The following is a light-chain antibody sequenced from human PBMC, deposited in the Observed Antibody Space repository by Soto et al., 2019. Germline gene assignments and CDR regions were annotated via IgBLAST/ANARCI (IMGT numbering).Light chain of an antibody. V-gene: IGLV2-8*01. Sequence: QSVLTQPPSASGSPGQSVTISCTGTRSDIGGYNYVSWYQHQPGKAPKVIIYDVTKRPSGVPDRFSGSRSGTSASLAISGLQPEDEADYYCAAWDDSLNALFGTGTKVTVL. CDR3: AAWDDSLNAL. J-gene: IGLJ1*01. CDR1: RSDIGGYNY. CDR2: DVT.